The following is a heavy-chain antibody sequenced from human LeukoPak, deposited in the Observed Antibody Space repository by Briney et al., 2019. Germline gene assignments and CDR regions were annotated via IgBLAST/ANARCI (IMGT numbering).Heavy chain of an antibody. J-gene: IGHJ6*02. V-gene: IGHV3-30-3*01. Sequence: GGSLRLSCAASGFTFSSYWMNWARQAPGKGLEWVAVISYDGSNKYYADSVKGRFTISRDNSKNTLYLQMNSLRAEDTAVYYCARGTYYYDSHYGMDVWGQGTTVTVSS. D-gene: IGHD3-22*01. CDR2: ISYDGSNK. CDR3: ARGTYYYDSHYGMDV. CDR1: GFTFSSYW.